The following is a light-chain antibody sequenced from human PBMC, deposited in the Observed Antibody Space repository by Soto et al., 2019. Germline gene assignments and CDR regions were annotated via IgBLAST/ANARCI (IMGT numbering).Light chain of an antibody. V-gene: IGKV1-39*01. CDR3: QQSYSTPT. J-gene: IGKJ4*01. CDR2: AAS. CDR1: QTISRA. Sequence: DIQMTQSTSSLSASVGDRVTITCRASQTISRALNWYQQKPGKAPKLLIYAASILQSGVPSRFSGSGSGTDFILTISSLQHEDFATYYCQQSYSTPTFGGGTKVDIK.